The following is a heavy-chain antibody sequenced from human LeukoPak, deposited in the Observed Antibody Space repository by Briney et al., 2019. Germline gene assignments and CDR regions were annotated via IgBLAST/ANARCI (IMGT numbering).Heavy chain of an antibody. CDR2: ISSSSSYI. CDR1: GFTFSSYS. V-gene: IGHV3-21*01. D-gene: IGHD5-12*01. CDR3: ARKDGYSGYDYSLDY. J-gene: IGHJ4*02. Sequence: TGGSLRLSCAASGFTFSSYSMNWVRQAPGKGLEWVSSISSSSSYIYYADSVKGRFTISRDNAKNSLYLQMNSLRAEDTAVYYCARKDGYSGYDYSLDYWGQGTLVTVSS.